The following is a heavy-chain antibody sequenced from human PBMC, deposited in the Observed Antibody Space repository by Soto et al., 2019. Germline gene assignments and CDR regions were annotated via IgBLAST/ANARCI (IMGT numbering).Heavy chain of an antibody. CDR1: GFTFSSYA. J-gene: IGHJ4*02. D-gene: IGHD5-18*01. Sequence: GGSLRLSCAASGFTFSSYAMSWVRQAPGKGLEWVSRINSDGSSTSYADSVKGRFTISRDNAKNTLYLQMNSLRAEDTAVYYCARGGSYGYMGFWGQGTLVTVSS. CDR3: ARGGSYGYMGF. CDR2: INSDGSST. V-gene: IGHV3-74*01.